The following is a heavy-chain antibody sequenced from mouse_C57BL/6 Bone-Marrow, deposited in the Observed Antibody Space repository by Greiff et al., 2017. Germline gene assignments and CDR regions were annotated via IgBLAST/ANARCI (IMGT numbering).Heavy chain of an antibody. J-gene: IGHJ4*01. CDR3: ARHEGPYYYAMDY. Sequence: VQGVESGPGLVAPSQSLSITCTVSGFSLTSYGVHWVRQPPGKGLEWLVVIWSDGSTTYNSALKSRLSISKDNSKSQVFLKMNSLQTDDTAMYXRARHEGPYYYAMDYWGQGTSVTVSS. CDR1: GFSLTSYG. CDR2: IWSDGST. V-gene: IGHV2-6-1*01.